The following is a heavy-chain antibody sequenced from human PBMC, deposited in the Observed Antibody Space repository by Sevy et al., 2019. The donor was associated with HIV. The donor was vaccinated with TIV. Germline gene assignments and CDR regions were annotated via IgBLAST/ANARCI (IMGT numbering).Heavy chain of an antibody. V-gene: IGHV4-34*01. CDR3: ARGRVVVPAVNMGRVGDFDY. J-gene: IGHJ4*02. CDR2: INHSGST. Sequence: SETLSLTCAVYGGSFSGYYWSWIRQPPGKGLEWIGEINHSGSTNYNPSLKSRVTISVDTSKNQFSLKLSSVTAADTAVYYCARGRVVVPAVNMGRVGDFDYWGQGTLVTVSS. D-gene: IGHD2-2*01. CDR1: GGSFSGYY.